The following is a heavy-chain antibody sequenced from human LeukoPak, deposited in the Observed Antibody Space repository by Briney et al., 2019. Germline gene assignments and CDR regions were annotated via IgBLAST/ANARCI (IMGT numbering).Heavy chain of an antibody. V-gene: IGHV3-21*04. CDR3: ARLATLSTVAARGRTWFDA. D-gene: IGHD6-6*01. Sequence: GGSLRLSCAASEFTFNSYNMNWVRQAPGKGLEWVSSISSSSTYIYYADSVKGRFTISRDNAENSLYLQMNSLRAEDTAVYYCARLATLSTVAARGRTWFDAWGQGTLVTVSS. CDR1: EFTFNSYN. J-gene: IGHJ5*02. CDR2: ISSSSTYI.